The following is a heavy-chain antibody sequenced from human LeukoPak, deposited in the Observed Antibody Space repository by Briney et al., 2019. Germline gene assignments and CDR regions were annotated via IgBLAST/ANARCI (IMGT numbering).Heavy chain of an antibody. V-gene: IGHV3-30-3*01. CDR3: ARTSLHYFGSGSYSLDVFDV. CDR1: GFTFSDYY. D-gene: IGHD3-10*01. J-gene: IGHJ3*01. CDR2: ITSDGSKK. Sequence: GGSLRLSCAASGFTFSDYYMSWIRQAPGKGLEWVAAITSDGSKKYYADSVKGRFTISRDNSMNTLYLQMNSLRDDDTAVYFCARTSLHYFGSGSYSLDVFDVWGQGTMVTVSS.